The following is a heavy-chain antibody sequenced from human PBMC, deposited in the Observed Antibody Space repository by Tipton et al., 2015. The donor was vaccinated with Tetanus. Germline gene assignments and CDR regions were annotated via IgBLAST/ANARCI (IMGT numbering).Heavy chain of an antibody. V-gene: IGHV1-8*02. Sequence: QLVQSGAEVKKPGASVKVSCKPSGYTFTDYHMQWVRQAPGQGLEWLGYMDPKTGRAAYGQRFQGRVTMTSNISITTAYMELRNLRSDDTAVYYCARGNRGSSWYLWGQGTLVTVSS. CDR3: ARGNRGSSWYL. D-gene: IGHD6-13*01. CDR2: MDPKTGRA. CDR1: GYTFTDYH. J-gene: IGHJ4*02.